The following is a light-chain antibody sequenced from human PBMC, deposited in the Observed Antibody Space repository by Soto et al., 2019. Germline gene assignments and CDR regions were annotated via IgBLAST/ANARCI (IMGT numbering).Light chain of an antibody. Sequence: EIVMTQSPATLSVSPGGRATLSCRASQSISDTLAWYQQKPGQAPRLLIYGASTRATGIPARFSGSGSGTEFTLTISSLQSEDFAVYYCQQYNNWPPVTFGGGTKVDIK. J-gene: IGKJ4*01. V-gene: IGKV3-15*01. CDR1: QSISDT. CDR2: GAS. CDR3: QQYNNWPPVT.